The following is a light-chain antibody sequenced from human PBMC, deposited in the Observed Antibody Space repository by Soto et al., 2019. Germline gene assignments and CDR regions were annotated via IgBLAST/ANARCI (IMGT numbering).Light chain of an antibody. J-gene: IGLJ3*02. CDR3: AAWDDTLSGWV. CDR1: SSNIGSNY. Sequence: QAVVTQPPSASGTPGQRVTISCSGSSSNIGSNYVHWYQHLPGTAPKVLIYSNNQRPSGVPDRFSGSKSGTSASLAISGLRSEDEADYYCAAWDDTLSGWVFGGGTKLTVL. V-gene: IGLV1-47*02. CDR2: SNN.